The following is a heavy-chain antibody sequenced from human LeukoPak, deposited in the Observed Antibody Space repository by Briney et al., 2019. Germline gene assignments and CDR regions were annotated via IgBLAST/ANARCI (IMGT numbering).Heavy chain of an antibody. CDR3: ANLFRELFDY. V-gene: IGHV3-30*02. J-gene: IGHJ4*02. CDR1: EFTFSSYG. Sequence: PGGSLRLSCAASEFTFSSYGMHWVRQAPGKGLEWVAFIRYDGSNKYYADSVKGRFTISRDNSKNTLYLQMNSLRAEDTAVYYCANLFRELFDYWGQGTLVTVSS. D-gene: IGHD1-26*01. CDR2: IRYDGSNK.